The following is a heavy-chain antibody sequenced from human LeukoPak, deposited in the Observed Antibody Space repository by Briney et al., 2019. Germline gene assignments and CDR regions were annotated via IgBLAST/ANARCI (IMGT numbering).Heavy chain of an antibody. CDR1: GYTFTYYY. D-gene: IGHD2-15*01. Sequence: ASVKVSCKASGYTFTYYYIHWMRQAPGQGLEWMGWINPDSGDTSYAQKFQGRVTMTRDTSISTVYVELSRLRSDDTAVYYCARSDSYTWFDPWGQGTLVTVSS. CDR3: ARSDSYTWFDP. J-gene: IGHJ5*02. CDR2: INPDSGDT. V-gene: IGHV1-2*02.